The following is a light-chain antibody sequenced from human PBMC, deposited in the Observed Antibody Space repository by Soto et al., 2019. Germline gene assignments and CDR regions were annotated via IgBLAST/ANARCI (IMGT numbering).Light chain of an antibody. V-gene: IGKV3-11*01. CDR2: DAS. CDR1: QSVSSY. CDR3: QQRSNWPPWIT. J-gene: IGKJ5*01. Sequence: IVLPQSPATLSLSPGERATLSCRASQSVSSYLAWYQQKPGQAPRLLIYDASNRATGIPARFSGSGSGTDFTLTISSLEPEDFAVYYCQQRSNWPPWITFGQGTRLEIK.